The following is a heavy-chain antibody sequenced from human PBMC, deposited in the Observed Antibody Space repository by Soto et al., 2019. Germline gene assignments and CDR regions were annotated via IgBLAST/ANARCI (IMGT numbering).Heavy chain of an antibody. V-gene: IGHV1-24*01. J-gene: IGHJ6*02. CDR3: ATATGYHPPYSYYGMDV. D-gene: IGHD3-9*01. CDR1: GYTLTELS. Sequence: ASVKVSFKVSGYTLTELSMHLVRQAPGKGLEWMGGFDPEDGETIYAQKFQGRITMTEDTSTDTAYMELSSLRSEDTAVYYCATATGYHPPYSYYGMDVWGQWTTVTVSS. CDR2: FDPEDGET.